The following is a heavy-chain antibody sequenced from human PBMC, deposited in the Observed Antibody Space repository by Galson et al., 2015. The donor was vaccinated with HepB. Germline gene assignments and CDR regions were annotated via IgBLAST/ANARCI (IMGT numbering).Heavy chain of an antibody. Sequence: SVKVSCKASGYSFYSYNIVWVRQAPGQGLEWVGWISVYTGDTNSAQKFQGRVTMTTDTSTSTAYMEVRSLRSDDTAVFYCARVGIDADTAVATPAYYYYGMDVWGRWTTVTVSS. CDR1: GYSFYSYN. CDR3: ARVGIDADTAVATPAYYYYGMDV. D-gene: IGHD5-18*01. J-gene: IGHJ6*02. CDR2: ISVYTGDT. V-gene: IGHV1-18*04.